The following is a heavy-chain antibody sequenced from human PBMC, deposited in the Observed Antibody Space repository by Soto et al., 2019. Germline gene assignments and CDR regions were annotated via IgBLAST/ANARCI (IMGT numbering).Heavy chain of an antibody. CDR3: ATSQKGYNWNYFDH. V-gene: IGHV4-39*01. D-gene: IGHD1-20*01. CDR2: VFYTGFT. CDR1: GASISGSYYY. J-gene: IGHJ4*02. Sequence: ETLSLTCAVSGASISGSYYYWTWLRQSPGKGPEWIGSVFYTGFTSYNPPLESRVSVSVDTSKSQFSLKLSAVTAADTAVYYCATSQKGYNWNYFDHWGQGALVTVSS.